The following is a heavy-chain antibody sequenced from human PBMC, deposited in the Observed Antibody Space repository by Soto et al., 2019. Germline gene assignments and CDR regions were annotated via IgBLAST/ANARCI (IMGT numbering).Heavy chain of an antibody. J-gene: IGHJ3*02. Sequence: EVQRLESGGGLVQPGGSLRLSCAASGFTFSSYAMSWVRQAPGKGRAVGPAISGSGGSTDYEDSVKGRFTVSRDNSKNTLYLQMNGMRAEDTAVYYCAKHSNILNGYLRTDAFAICGQGKMVTVS. CDR1: GFTFSSYA. CDR3: AKHSNILNGYLRTDAFAI. V-gene: IGHV3-23*01. CDR2: ISGSGGST. D-gene: IGHD3-9*01.